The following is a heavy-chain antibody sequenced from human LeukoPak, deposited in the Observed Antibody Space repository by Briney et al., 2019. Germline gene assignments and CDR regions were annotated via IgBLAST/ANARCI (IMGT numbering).Heavy chain of an antibody. Sequence: ASVKVSCKASGYTFTSYYMHWVRQAPGQGLEWMGIINPSGGSTSYAQKFQGRVTMTRDTSTSTVYMELSSLRSEDTAVYYCARDYDTAMVRVNYYYMDVWGKGTTVTVSS. D-gene: IGHD5-18*01. CDR1: GYTFTSYY. CDR3: ARDYDTAMVRVNYYYMDV. CDR2: INPSGGST. J-gene: IGHJ6*03. V-gene: IGHV1-46*01.